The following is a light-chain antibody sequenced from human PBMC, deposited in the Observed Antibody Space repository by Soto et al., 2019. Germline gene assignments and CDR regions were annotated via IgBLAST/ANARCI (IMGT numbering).Light chain of an antibody. CDR1: SSDVGGYNY. V-gene: IGLV2-11*01. CDR2: DVS. CDR3: CSYAGSPRNV. Sequence: QSALTQPRSVSGSPGQSVTISCTGTSSDVGGYNYVSWYQQHPGKAHKVMIYDVSERPSGVPDRFSGSKSGNTASLTISGLQAEDEADYYCCSYAGSPRNVFGTGTKLTVL. J-gene: IGLJ1*01.